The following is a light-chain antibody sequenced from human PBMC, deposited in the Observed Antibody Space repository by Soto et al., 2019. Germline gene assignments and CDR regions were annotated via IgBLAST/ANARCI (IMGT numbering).Light chain of an antibody. J-gene: IGLJ1*01. CDR2: EVS. V-gene: IGLV2-14*01. Sequence: QSVLTQPASVSGSPGQSITISCTGTSSDVGGYNYVSWYQQHPGKAPKLMIYEVSRRPSGVSNRFSGSKSGNTASLTVSRLQHEQEADYYCSSYTTRNTYVFGTGTKVTV. CDR3: SSYTTRNTYV. CDR1: SSDVGGYNY.